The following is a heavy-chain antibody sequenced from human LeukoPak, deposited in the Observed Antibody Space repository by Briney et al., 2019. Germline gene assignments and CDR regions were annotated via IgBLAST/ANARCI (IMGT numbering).Heavy chain of an antibody. V-gene: IGHV1-24*01. J-gene: IGHJ4*02. D-gene: IGHD6-19*01. CDR3: ATATIAVAATDDY. CDR2: FDPEDGET. CDR1: GYTLTELS. Sequence: ASVKVSCKVSGYTLTELSMHWVRQAPGKGLEWMGGFDPEDGETIYAQKFQGRVTMTEDTSTDTAYMELSSLRSEDTAVYYCATATIAVAATDDYWGQRTLVTVSS.